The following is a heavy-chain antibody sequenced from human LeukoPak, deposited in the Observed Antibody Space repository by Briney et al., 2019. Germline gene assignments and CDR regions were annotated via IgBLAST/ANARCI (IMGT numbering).Heavy chain of an antibody. J-gene: IGHJ4*02. CDR2: ISAYNGNT. CDR3: ARDVITIFGVVMRSFDY. D-gene: IGHD3-3*01. CDR1: GYTFTSYG. V-gene: IGHV1-18*01. Sequence: ASVKVSCKASGYTFTSYGISWVRQAPGQGLEWMGWISAYNGNTNYAQKLQGRVTMTTDTSTSTAYMELRSLRSDDTAVYYCARDVITIFGVVMRSFDYWGQGTLVTVSS.